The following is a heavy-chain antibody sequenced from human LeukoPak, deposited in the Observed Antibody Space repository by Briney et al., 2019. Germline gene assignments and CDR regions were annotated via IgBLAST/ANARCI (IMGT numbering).Heavy chain of an antibody. CDR3: ARHLRGVRGTFDY. J-gene: IGHJ4*02. CDR1: GFTFSSYA. CDR2: ISSSGSTI. Sequence: GGSLRLSCAASGFTFSSYAMSWVRQAPGKGLEWVSYISSSGSTIYYADSVRGRFTISRDNAKNSLYLQMNSLRAEDTATYFCARHLRGVRGTFDYWGQGTLVTVSS. V-gene: IGHV3-48*03. D-gene: IGHD3-10*01.